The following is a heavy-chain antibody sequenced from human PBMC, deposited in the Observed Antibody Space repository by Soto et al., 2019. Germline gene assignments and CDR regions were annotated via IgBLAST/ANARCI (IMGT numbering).Heavy chain of an antibody. CDR1: GGSFSGYY. V-gene: IGHV4-34*01. Sequence: SETLSLTCAVYGGSFSGYYWSWIRQPPGKGLEWIGEINHSGSTNYNPSLKSRVTISVDTSKNQFSLKLSSVTAADTAVYYCARGTHSKGPLYSLQNMDVWGKGTTVTVSS. CDR3: ARGTHSKGPLYSLQNMDV. D-gene: IGHD2-8*01. CDR2: INHSGST. J-gene: IGHJ6*03.